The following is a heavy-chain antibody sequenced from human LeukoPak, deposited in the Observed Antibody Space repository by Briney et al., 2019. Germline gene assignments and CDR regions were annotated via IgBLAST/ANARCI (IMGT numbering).Heavy chain of an antibody. J-gene: IGHJ4*02. CDR2: IYYSGST. CDR1: GGSISSYY. Sequence: PPETLSLACTVSGGSISSYYLSWIRQPPGKGLEWIGYIYYSGSTNYNPSLKSRVTISIDTSKNQFSLKVSSVTAADTAVYYCARDISPYYFDNWGQGTLVTVSS. V-gene: IGHV4-59*01. CDR3: ARDISPYYFDN.